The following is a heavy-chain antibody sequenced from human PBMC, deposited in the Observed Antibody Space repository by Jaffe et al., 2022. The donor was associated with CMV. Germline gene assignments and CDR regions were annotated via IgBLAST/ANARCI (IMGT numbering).Heavy chain of an antibody. V-gene: IGHV4-39*01. D-gene: IGHD5-18*01. J-gene: IGHJ4*02. CDR1: GGSISSSSYY. Sequence: QLQLQESGPGLVKPSETLSLTCTVSGGSISSSSYYWGWIRQPPGKGLEWIGSLYYSGNTYYNPSLKSRVTISVDTSKNQFSLKLSSVTAADTAVYYCARYYSYGYPKQFDYWGQGTLVTVSS. CDR3: ARYYSYGYPKQFDY. CDR2: LYYSGNT.